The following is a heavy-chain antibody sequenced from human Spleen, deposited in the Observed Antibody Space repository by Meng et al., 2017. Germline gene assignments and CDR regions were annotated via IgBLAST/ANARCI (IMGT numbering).Heavy chain of an antibody. Sequence: GGSLRLSCAASGFTFSSYGMHWVRQAPGKGLEWVAVIWYEGSKKYYADSVKGRFTISRDNAKNSLYLQMNSLRAEDTAVYYCARVPLSDIVVVVASTPISWFDPWGQGTLVTVSS. D-gene: IGHD2-15*01. CDR1: GFTFSSYG. CDR2: IWYEGSKK. V-gene: IGHV3-33*01. CDR3: ARVPLSDIVVVVASTPISWFDP. J-gene: IGHJ5*02.